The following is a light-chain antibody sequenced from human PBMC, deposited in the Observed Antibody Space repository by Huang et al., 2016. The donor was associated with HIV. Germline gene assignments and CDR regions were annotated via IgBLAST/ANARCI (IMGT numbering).Light chain of an antibody. J-gene: IGKJ1*01. Sequence: EIMMTQSPATLSVSPGERATLSCRASQSVRGNIAWYQQNTGQAPRLLIFGVSTRATGIPARFRGSESGTEFTLTISSLQAEDFATYYCHHYDNWPPRGTFGQGTKVEI. CDR3: HHYDNWPPRGT. CDR1: QSVRGN. V-gene: IGKV3-15*01. CDR2: GVS.